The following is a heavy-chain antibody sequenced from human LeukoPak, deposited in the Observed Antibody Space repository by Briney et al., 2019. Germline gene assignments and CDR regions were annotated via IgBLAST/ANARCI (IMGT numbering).Heavy chain of an antibody. Sequence: QPGGSLRLSCAASGFTFSSYWMHWVRQAPGKGLVWVSRINTDGSSTSYADSVKGRFTISRDNAKNTLYLQMNSLSAEDTAVYYCARELGVVVIGDAFDIWGQGTMVTVSS. V-gene: IGHV3-74*01. D-gene: IGHD3-22*01. CDR2: INTDGSST. J-gene: IGHJ3*02. CDR1: GFTFSSYW. CDR3: ARELGVVVIGDAFDI.